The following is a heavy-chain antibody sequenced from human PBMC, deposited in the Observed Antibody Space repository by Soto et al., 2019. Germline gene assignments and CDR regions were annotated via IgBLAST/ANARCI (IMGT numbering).Heavy chain of an antibody. J-gene: IGHJ4*02. CDR2: ISHDGSNK. V-gene: IGHV3-30-3*01. CDR3: ARENTIAFYYDSSAHIPHFDY. D-gene: IGHD3-22*01. Sequence: GGSLRLSCAASGFTFSSYAMHWVRQAPGKGLEWVAVISHDGSNKYYADSVKGRFTISRDNSKNTLYLQMNSLRAEDTAVYYCARENTIAFYYDSSAHIPHFDYWGQGTLVTVSS. CDR1: GFTFSSYA.